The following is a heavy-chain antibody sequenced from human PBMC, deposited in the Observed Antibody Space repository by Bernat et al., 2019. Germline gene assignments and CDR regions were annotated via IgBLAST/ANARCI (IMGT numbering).Heavy chain of an antibody. CDR3: ARGSDY. Sequence: EVQLVESGEGLVQPGGSLRLSCAASGFTFSNYWMDWVRQAPGKGLLWVSRINTDGSSTYYADSVKGRFTISRDNAKNTLYLQMNSLRAEDTAVYYCARGSDYWGQGTLVTVSS. CDR1: GFTFSNYW. J-gene: IGHJ4*02. CDR2: INTDGSST. V-gene: IGHV3-74*01.